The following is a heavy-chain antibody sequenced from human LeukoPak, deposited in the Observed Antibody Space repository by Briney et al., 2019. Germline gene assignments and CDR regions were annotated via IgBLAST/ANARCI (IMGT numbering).Heavy chain of an antibody. Sequence: SETLSLTCTASGGXLSSYYCSWIRQSAGKGLEWIGRIYISGSTNYNPSLRSRVTMSVDTSKNQLSLKLRSVTAADTAIYYCARDPFLYVDHLWGQGTLVSVSS. J-gene: IGHJ4*02. V-gene: IGHV4-4*07. CDR2: IYISGST. D-gene: IGHD4-17*01. CDR1: GGXLSSYY. CDR3: ARDPFLYVDHL.